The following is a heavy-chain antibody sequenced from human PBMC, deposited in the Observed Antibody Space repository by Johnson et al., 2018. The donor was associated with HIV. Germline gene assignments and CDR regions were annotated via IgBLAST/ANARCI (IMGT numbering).Heavy chain of an antibody. D-gene: IGHD7-27*01. J-gene: IGHJ3*02. CDR1: GFTFSSYS. Sequence: VQLVESGGGLVQPGGSLRLSCAASGFTFSSYSMNWVRPAPGKGLEWVSYISWISGSIVYADYVKGRFTKSRDNAKNALYLQMNSLRAEDTALYYCAKDERQLGGWSHAFDMWGQGTKVTVSS. CDR2: ISWISGSI. CDR3: AKDERQLGGWSHAFDM. V-gene: IGHV3-48*04.